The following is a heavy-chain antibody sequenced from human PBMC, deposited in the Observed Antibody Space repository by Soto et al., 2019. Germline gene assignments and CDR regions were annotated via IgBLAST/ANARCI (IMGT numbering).Heavy chain of an antibody. CDR1: GGTFSSYR. Sequence: QVQLVQSGAEVKKPGSSVKVSCKASGGTFSSYRIYWVRQAPGQGLEWMGRITPILGIANYAQKFQGRVTITADKSTSTAYMELSSLRSEDTAVYYCAREPYGDYSGYWGQGTLVTVSS. D-gene: IGHD4-17*01. CDR3: AREPYGDYSGY. J-gene: IGHJ4*02. V-gene: IGHV1-69*04. CDR2: ITPILGIA.